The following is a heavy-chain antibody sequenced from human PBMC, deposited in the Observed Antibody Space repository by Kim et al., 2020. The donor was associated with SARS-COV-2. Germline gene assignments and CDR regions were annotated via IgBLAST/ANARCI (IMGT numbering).Heavy chain of an antibody. D-gene: IGHD2-15*01. Sequence: KGRFTISRDNAKNSLYLQMNSLRDEDTAVYYCARRGGNPFLSYYYYNMDVWGQGTTVTVSS. J-gene: IGHJ6*02. CDR3: ARRGGNPFLSYYYYNMDV. V-gene: IGHV3-48*02.